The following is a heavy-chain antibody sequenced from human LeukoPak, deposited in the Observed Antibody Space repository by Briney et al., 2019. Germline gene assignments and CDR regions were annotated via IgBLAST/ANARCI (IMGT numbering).Heavy chain of an antibody. CDR1: GFTFDDYA. J-gene: IGHJ4*02. CDR3: AKADYGGSFDY. V-gene: IGHV3-9*01. CDR2: ISWNSGSI. Sequence: PGRSLRLSCAASGFTFDDYAMHWVRQAPGKGLEWVSGISWNSGSIGYADSVKGRFTISRDNAKNSLYLQMNSLRAEDTALYYCAKADYGGSFDYWGQGTLVTVSS. D-gene: IGHD4-23*01.